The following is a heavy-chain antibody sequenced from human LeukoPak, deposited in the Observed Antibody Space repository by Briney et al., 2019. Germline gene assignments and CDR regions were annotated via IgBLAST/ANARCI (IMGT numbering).Heavy chain of an antibody. J-gene: IGHJ3*02. CDR3: TRNGWVGAPQLGAFDI. D-gene: IGHD1-26*01. CDR2: INPSGGSA. V-gene: IGHV1-46*01. Sequence: ASVKVSCKASGYTFINYYLHWVRQAPGQGPDWVGIINPSGGSATYAQKFQGRVTMTRDTSTSTVYMELSSPRSEDTAVYYCTRNGWVGAPQLGAFDIWGQGTMVTVSS. CDR1: GYTFINYY.